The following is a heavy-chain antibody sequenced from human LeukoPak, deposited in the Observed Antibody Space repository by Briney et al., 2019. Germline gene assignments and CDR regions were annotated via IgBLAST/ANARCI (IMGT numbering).Heavy chain of an antibody. CDR2: IYYSGST. CDR3: ARPRGYNYDSGFDY. Sequence: SETLSLTCTVSGGSISSYYWSWVRQPPGKGLEWIGYIYYSGSTNYNPSLKSRVTISVDTSKNQFSLKLSSVTAADTAVYYCARPRGYNYDSGFDYWGQGTLVTVSS. D-gene: IGHD5-18*01. CDR1: GGSISSYY. J-gene: IGHJ4*02. V-gene: IGHV4-59*01.